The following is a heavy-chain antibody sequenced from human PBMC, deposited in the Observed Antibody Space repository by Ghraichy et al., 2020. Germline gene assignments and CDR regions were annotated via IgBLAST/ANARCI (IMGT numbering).Heavy chain of an antibody. Sequence: SVKVSCKASGGTFSSYAISWVRQAPGQGLEWMGGIIPIFGTANYAQKFQGRVTITADESTSTAYMELSSLRSEDTAVYYCARSQWAHDYVWGSYRSPLHGSNYYYGMDVWGQGTTVTVSS. D-gene: IGHD3-16*02. J-gene: IGHJ6*02. V-gene: IGHV1-69*13. CDR3: ARSQWAHDYVWGSYRSPLHGSNYYYGMDV. CDR1: GGTFSSYA. CDR2: IIPIFGTA.